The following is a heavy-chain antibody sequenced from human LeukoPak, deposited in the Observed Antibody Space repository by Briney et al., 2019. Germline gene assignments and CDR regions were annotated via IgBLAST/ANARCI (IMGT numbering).Heavy chain of an antibody. J-gene: IGHJ6*02. Sequence: GGSLRLSCAASGFTFSSYEMSWVRQAPGKGLEWVSYISSSGSTIYYADSVKGRFTISRDNAKNSLYLQMNSLRAEDTAVYYCARGGYGDPGGTYYYYYGMDVWGQGTTVTVSS. CDR3: ARGGYGDPGGTYYYYYGMDV. V-gene: IGHV3-48*03. CDR2: ISSSGSTI. CDR1: GFTFSSYE. D-gene: IGHD4-17*01.